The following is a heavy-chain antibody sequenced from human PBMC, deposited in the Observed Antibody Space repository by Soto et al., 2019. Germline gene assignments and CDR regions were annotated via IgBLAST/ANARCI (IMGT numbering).Heavy chain of an antibody. J-gene: IGHJ4*02. V-gene: IGHV3-48*02. CDR2: ISYSSSTI. CDR3: AKDPTSYDSSAQFDS. Sequence: GGSLRLSCAASGFTFSSYSMNWVRQAPGKGLEWVSYISYSSSTIYYADSVKGRFTISRDNAKNPLYLQMNSLRDEDTAVYYCAKDPTSYDSSAQFDSWGQGTLVTVSS. D-gene: IGHD3-22*01. CDR1: GFTFSSYS.